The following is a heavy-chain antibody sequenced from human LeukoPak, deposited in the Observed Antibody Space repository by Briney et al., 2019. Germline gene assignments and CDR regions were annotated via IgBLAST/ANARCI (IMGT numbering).Heavy chain of an antibody. J-gene: IGHJ4*02. CDR2: ISYDGSNK. CDR1: GFTFSSYG. Sequence: TGRSLRLSCAASGFTFSSYGMHWVRQAPGKGLEWVAVISYDGSNKYYADSVKGRFTISRDNSKNTLYLQMNSLRAEDMAVYYCAKRALDYWGQGTLVTASS. CDR3: AKRALDY. V-gene: IGHV3-30*18.